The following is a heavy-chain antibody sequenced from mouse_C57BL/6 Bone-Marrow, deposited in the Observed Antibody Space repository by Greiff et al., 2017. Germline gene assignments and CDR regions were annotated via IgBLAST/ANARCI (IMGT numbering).Heavy chain of an antibody. CDR3: ARLLRSHFDY. D-gene: IGHD1-1*01. CDR2: IYPRSGNT. J-gene: IGHJ2*01. Sequence: QVQLKESGAELARPGASVKLSCKASGYTFTSYGISWVKQRTGQGLEWIGEIYPRSGNTYYNEKFKGKATLTADKSSSTAYMELRSLTSEDSAVYFCARLLRSHFDYWGQGTTLTVSS. CDR1: GYTFTSYG. V-gene: IGHV1-81*01.